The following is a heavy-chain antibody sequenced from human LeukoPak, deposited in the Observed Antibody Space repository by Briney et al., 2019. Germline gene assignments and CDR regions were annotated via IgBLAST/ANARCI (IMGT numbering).Heavy chain of an antibody. D-gene: IGHD2-2*01. J-gene: IGHJ3*02. CDR1: GGTFSSYA. V-gene: IGHV1-69*13. CDR3: ARSIVVVPAAPPDAFDI. CDR2: IIPIFCTA. Sequence: GASVKVSCKASGGTFSSYAISWVRQAPGQGLEWMGGIIPIFCTANYAQKFQGRVTITADESTSTAYMELSSLRSEDTAVYYCARSIVVVPAAPPDAFDIWGQGTMVTVSS.